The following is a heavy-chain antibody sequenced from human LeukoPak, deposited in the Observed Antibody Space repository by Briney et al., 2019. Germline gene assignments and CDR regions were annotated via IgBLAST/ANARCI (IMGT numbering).Heavy chain of an antibody. CDR2: IYYSGST. CDR1: GGSISSGDYY. CDR3: ARDSAVTRNFDH. D-gene: IGHD4-17*01. J-gene: IGHJ4*02. V-gene: IGHV4-30-4*01. Sequence: SQTLSLTCTVSGGSISSGDYYWSWIRQPPGKGLEWIGYIYYSGSTYYNPSLKSRVTISVDTSKNQFSLKLSSVTAADTAVYYCARDSAVTRNFDHWGQGTLVTVSS.